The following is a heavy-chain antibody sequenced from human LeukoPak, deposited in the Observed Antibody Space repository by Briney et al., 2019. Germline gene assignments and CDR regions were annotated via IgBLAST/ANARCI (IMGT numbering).Heavy chain of an antibody. CDR3: ARLFYYGSGSYRIYYFDY. Sequence: SETLSLTCTVSGVSISSYYWSWIRQPPGKGLEWIGYIYYSRSTNYNPSLKSRVTTSVDTSKNQFSLKLSSVTAADTAVYYCARLFYYGSGSYRIYYFDYWGQGTLVTVSS. CDR2: IYYSRST. D-gene: IGHD3-10*01. V-gene: IGHV4-59*08. CDR1: GVSISSYY. J-gene: IGHJ4*02.